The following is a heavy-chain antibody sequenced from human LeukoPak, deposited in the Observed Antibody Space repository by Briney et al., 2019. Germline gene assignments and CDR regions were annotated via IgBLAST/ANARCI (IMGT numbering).Heavy chain of an antibody. Sequence: ASVKVSCKASGYTFTGYYLHWVRQAPGQGLEWVGWINPKTDGTNNAQKFQGRVIMTRDTAISTAYMELSRLRSDDTAVYYCATAFGVVDFDYWGQGTLVTVSS. CDR3: ATAFGVVDFDY. J-gene: IGHJ4*02. CDR2: INPKTDGT. D-gene: IGHD3-3*01. V-gene: IGHV1-2*02. CDR1: GYTFTGYY.